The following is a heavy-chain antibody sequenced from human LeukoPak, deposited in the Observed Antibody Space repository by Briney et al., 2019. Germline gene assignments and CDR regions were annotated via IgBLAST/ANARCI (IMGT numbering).Heavy chain of an antibody. Sequence: PGGSLRLSCAASGFTVSSNYMSWVRQAPGKGLEWVSVIYSGGSTYYADSVKGRFTISRHNSKNTLYLQMNSLGAEDTAVYYCARDLLHYYDSSGYPTPWGQGTLVTVSS. CDR1: GFTVSSNY. CDR3: ARDLLHYYDSSGYPTP. V-gene: IGHV3-53*04. J-gene: IGHJ5*02. CDR2: IYSGGST. D-gene: IGHD3-22*01.